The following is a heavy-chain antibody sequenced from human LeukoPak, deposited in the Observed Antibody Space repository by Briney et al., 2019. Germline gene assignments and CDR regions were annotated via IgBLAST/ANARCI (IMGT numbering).Heavy chain of an antibody. Sequence: SETLSLTCSVSDGSISGYYWSWIRQPPGKGLEWMAYIYYSGSTNYNPSLKSRVTISVDTSKNQFSLKLSSVTAADTAVYYCARGPITMVRGVARGYFDYWGQGTLVTVSS. V-gene: IGHV4-59*12. J-gene: IGHJ4*02. CDR1: DGSISGYY. CDR3: ARGPITMVRGVARGYFDY. D-gene: IGHD3-10*01. CDR2: IYYSGST.